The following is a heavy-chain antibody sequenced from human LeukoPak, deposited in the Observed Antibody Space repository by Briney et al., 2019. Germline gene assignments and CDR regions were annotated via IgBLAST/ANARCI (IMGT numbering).Heavy chain of an antibody. V-gene: IGHV3-30*02. CDR3: AKDYGDFGDSSSYLDH. Sequence: PGGSLRLSCAASGFSFSSFGMHWVRQAPGKGLEWVTSMRYDGSRKHYTDSVKGRFTISRDNSKNTLYLQMNSLRDEDTAVYYCAKDYGDFGDSSSYLDHWGQGTLVTVSS. J-gene: IGHJ4*02. CDR2: MRYDGSRK. D-gene: IGHD4-17*01. CDR1: GFSFSSFG.